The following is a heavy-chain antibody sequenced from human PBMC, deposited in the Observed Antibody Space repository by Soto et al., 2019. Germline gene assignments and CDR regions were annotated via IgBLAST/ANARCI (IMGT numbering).Heavy chain of an antibody. CDR1: GYTFTSYA. CDR3: ARVPGYSIGDL. J-gene: IGHJ2*01. CDR2: INAGNGNT. V-gene: IGHV1-3*01. D-gene: IGHD2-21*01. Sequence: QVQLVQSGAEVKKPGASVKVSCKASGYTFTSYAMHWVRQAPGQRLEWMGWINAGNGNTKYSQKFQGRVTITRDTSASTAYMELSSLRSEDTTVYYCARVPGYSIGDLWGRGTLVTVSS.